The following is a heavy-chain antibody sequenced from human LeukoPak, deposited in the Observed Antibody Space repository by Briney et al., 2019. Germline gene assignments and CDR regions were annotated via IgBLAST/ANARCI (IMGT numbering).Heavy chain of an antibody. CDR1: GYSISSGYY. CDR3: ARGRKAYYGSGTLVGY. D-gene: IGHD3-10*01. CDR2: IYHSGST. V-gene: IGHV4-38-2*02. J-gene: IGHJ4*02. Sequence: SETLSLTCTVSGYSISSGYYWGWIRQPPGKGLEWIGSIYHSGSTYYNPSLKSRVTISVDTSKNQFSLKLSSVTAADTAVYYCARGRKAYYGSGTLVGYWGQGTLVTVSS.